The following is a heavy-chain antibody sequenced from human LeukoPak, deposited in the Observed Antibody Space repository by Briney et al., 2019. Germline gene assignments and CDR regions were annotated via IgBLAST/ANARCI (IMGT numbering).Heavy chain of an antibody. Sequence: SETLSLTCTVSGGSISSSSYYWGWIRQPPEKGLEWIGSIYYSGSTYYDPSLKSRLTISVDTSKNQFSLRLSSVTAADTAVYYCARAHSSGWSNSDYWGQGTLVTVSS. CDR1: GGSISSSSYY. J-gene: IGHJ4*02. D-gene: IGHD6-19*01. CDR2: IYYSGST. V-gene: IGHV4-39*07. CDR3: ARAHSSGWSNSDY.